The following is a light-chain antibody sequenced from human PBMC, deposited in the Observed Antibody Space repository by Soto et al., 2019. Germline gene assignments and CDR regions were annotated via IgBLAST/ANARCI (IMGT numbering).Light chain of an antibody. CDR3: QQLNSYPRT. CDR2: AAS. V-gene: IGKV1-9*01. Sequence: IQLTQSPSSLSASGGDRVTITCRASQGISSYLAWYQQKPGKAPKLLIYAASTLQSGVPSRFSGSGSGTDFTLTIRSLQPEDFATYHCQQLNSYPRTFGQGTKVEIK. CDR1: QGISSY. J-gene: IGKJ1*01.